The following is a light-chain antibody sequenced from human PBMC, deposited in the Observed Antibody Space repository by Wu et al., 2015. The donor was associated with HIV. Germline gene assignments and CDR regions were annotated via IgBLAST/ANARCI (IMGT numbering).Light chain of an antibody. V-gene: IGKV3-15*01. CDR2: STA. CDR3: QQYREWPRT. Sequence: EILMTQSPATLSVSPGDRATLSCRSSQTVGRKVAWYQQRPGQAPRIVIHSTATRAAEVPARFSGGGSETEFTLTISSLQSEDFAIYYRQQYREWPRTFGQGT. CDR1: QTVGRK. J-gene: IGKJ1*01.